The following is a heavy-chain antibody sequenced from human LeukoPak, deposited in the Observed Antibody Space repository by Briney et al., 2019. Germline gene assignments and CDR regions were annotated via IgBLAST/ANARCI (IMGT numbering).Heavy chain of an antibody. V-gene: IGHV3-30-3*01. CDR3: AKDWFSVTTGHWYYFDY. CDR2: ISYDGSNK. J-gene: IGHJ4*02. D-gene: IGHD4-17*01. Sequence: GGSLRLSCAASGFTFSSYAMHWVRQAPGKGLGWVAVISYDGSNKYYADSVKGRFTISRDNSKNTLYLQMNSLRAGDTAVYYCAKDWFSVTTGHWYYFDYWGQGTLVTVSS. CDR1: GFTFSSYA.